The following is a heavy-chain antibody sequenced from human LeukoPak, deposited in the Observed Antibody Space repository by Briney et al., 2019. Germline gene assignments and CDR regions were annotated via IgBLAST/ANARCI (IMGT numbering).Heavy chain of an antibody. D-gene: IGHD3/OR15-3a*01. V-gene: IGHV3-21*01. J-gene: IGHJ4*02. CDR1: GFTFSSYS. CDR3: ARVRTGYSDY. Sequence: GGSLRLSCAASGFTFSSYSMNWVRQAPGKRLEWVSSISSSSSYIYYADSVEGRFTMSRYNAKNSLYLQMNSLRAEDTAVYYCARVRTGYSDYWGQGTLVTVSS. CDR2: ISSSSSYI.